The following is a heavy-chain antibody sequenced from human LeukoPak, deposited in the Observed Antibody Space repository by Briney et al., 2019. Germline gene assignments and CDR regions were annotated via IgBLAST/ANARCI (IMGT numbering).Heavy chain of an antibody. CDR1: GFTFGDYA. J-gene: IGHJ3*02. CDR2: IRSKAYGGTT. D-gene: IGHD6-13*01. CDR3: TSWCSGSSCPGPDAFDI. Sequence: PGRSLRLSCTASGFTFGDYAMSWVRQAPGKGLEWVGFIRSKAYGGTTEYAASVKGRFTISRDDSKSIAYLQMNSLKTEDTAVYYRTSWCSGSSCPGPDAFDIWGQGTMVTVSS. V-gene: IGHV3-49*04.